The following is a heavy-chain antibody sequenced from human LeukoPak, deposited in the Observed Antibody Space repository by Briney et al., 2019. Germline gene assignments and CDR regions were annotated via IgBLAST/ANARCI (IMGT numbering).Heavy chain of an antibody. V-gene: IGHV3-33*01. J-gene: IGHJ4*02. D-gene: IGHD2-15*01. CDR3: ARDGGCSGGNCYQRFDY. CDR1: GFTFSKYG. Sequence: PGGSLRLSCAASGFTFSKYGMQWVRQAPGKGLEWVAVIWSDGSDRHYADSVKGRFTISRDNSKNTVSLEMNSLRVKDTAVYYCARDGGCSGGNCYQRFDYWGQGTLVTVSS. CDR2: IWSDGSDR.